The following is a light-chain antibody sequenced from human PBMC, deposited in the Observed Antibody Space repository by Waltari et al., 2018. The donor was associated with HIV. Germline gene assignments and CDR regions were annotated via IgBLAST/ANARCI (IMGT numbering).Light chain of an antibody. V-gene: IGKV3-15*01. CDR2: GAS. CDR1: QSVSSN. Sequence: EIVMTQSPATLSVSPGERATLSCRASQSVSSNLAWYQQKPGQDPRLLIYGASTRATGIPARFSGSGSGTEFTLTLSSLQSEDFAVYFCQQYYNWPYTFGQGTKLEIK. CDR3: QQYYNWPYT. J-gene: IGKJ2*01.